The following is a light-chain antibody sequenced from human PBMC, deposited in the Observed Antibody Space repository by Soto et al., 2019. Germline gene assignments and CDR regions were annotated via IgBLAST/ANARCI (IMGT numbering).Light chain of an antibody. Sequence: QSALTQPASVSGSPRQSITISCTGTSSDVGSYNLVSWYQQHPGKAPKLMIYEGSKRPSGVSNRFSGSKSGNTASLTISGLQAEDEADYYCCSYAGSSTSVFGGGTKVTVL. CDR2: EGS. J-gene: IGLJ2*01. V-gene: IGLV2-23*01. CDR3: CSYAGSSTSV. CDR1: SSDVGSYNL.